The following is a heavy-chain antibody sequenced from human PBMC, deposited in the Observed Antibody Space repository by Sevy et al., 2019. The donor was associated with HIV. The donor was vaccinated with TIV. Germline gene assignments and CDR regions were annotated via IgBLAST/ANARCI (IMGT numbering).Heavy chain of an antibody. CDR3: ASLVSCGGDCYYLDY. CDR1: GFTFSNYD. CDR2: ISHDGNYK. J-gene: IGHJ4*02. D-gene: IGHD2-21*02. Sequence: GGSLRLSCAASGFTFSNYDMHWVRQAPGKGLEWVAVISHDGNYKNYADSVKVRFTISRDDFKNTLYLQMSSLRPEETAVYFCASLVSCGGDCYYLDYWGQGALVTVSS. V-gene: IGHV3-30-3*01.